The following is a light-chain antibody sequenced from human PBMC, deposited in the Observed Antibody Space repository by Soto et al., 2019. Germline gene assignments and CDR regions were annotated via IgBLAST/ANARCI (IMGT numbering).Light chain of an antibody. CDR2: EGS. V-gene: IGLV2-23*01. CDR3: RSYAGSSTSYV. CDR1: SSDVGSYNL. J-gene: IGLJ1*01. Sequence: QSALTQPASVSGSPGQSITISCTGTSSDVGSYNLVSWYQQHPGKAPKLMIYEGSKRPSGVSNRFSGSKSGNTASLTISGLQAEDEADYYCRSYAGSSTSYVFGTGTQLTVL.